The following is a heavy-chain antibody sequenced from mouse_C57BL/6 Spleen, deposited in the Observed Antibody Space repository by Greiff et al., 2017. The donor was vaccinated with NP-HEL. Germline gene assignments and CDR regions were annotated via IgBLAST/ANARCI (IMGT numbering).Heavy chain of an antibody. D-gene: IGHD5-1-1*01. CDR3: ARKIPTGMDY. Sequence: EVKLVESGGGLVKPGGSLKLSCAASGFTFSDYGMHWVRQAPEKGLEWVAYISSGSSTIYYAEPVKGRFTFSRDNAQTTLFLQITSLRSEDTAMYYCARKIPTGMDYWGQGTSVTVSS. J-gene: IGHJ4*01. CDR2: ISSGSSTI. V-gene: IGHV5-17*01. CDR1: GFTFSDYG.